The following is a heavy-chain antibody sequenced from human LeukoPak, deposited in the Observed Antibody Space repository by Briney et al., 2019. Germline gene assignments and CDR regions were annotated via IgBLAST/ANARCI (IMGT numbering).Heavy chain of an antibody. D-gene: IGHD2-15*01. J-gene: IGHJ5*02. CDR1: GFTFSSYE. Sequence: GGSLRLSCAASGFTFSSYEMNWVRQAPGKGLEWVSYISSSGSTIYYADSVKGRFTISRDNTKNSLYLQMNSLRAEDTAVYYCARSPDGWPVWFDPWGQGTLVTVSS. V-gene: IGHV3-48*03. CDR3: ARSPDGWPVWFDP. CDR2: ISSSGSTI.